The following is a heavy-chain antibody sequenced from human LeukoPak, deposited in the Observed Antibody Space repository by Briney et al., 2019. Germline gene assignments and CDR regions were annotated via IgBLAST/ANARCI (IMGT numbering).Heavy chain of an antibody. D-gene: IGHD6-13*01. J-gene: IGHJ4*02. CDR2: ISSNGGST. Sequence: PGGSLRLSCAASGFTFSSYAMHWVRQAPGKGLEYVSAISSNGGSTYYANSVKGRFTISRDNSKNTLYLQMGSLRAEDMAVYYCARSLGRSWYRPIDYWGQGTLVTVSS. V-gene: IGHV3-64*01. CDR1: GFTFSSYA. CDR3: ARSLGRSWYRPIDY.